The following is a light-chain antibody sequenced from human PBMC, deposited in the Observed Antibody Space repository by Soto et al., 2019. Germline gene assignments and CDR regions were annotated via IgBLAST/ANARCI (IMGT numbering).Light chain of an antibody. CDR2: GAS. Sequence: DILLTQSPGTLSLSPGETVTLSCRASQSVSSNYLAWYQQRRGRAPGLLIYGASTRATGIPDRFSGSGSGTDFTLAISRLEPEDFAVYYCQQYGDSPWTFGQGTKWIS. CDR1: QSVSSNY. J-gene: IGKJ1*01. V-gene: IGKV3-20*01. CDR3: QQYGDSPWT.